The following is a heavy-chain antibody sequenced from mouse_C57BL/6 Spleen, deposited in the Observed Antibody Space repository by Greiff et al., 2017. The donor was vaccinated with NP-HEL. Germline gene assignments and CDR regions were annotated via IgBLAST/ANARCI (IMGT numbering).Heavy chain of an antibody. CDR1: GFSLTSYG. J-gene: IGHJ4*01. Sequence: VKLMESGPGLVQPSQSLSITCTVSGFSLTSYGVHWVRQSPGKGLEWLGVIWSGGSTDYNAAFISRLSISKDNSKSQVFFKMNSLQADDTAIYYCARKAYYSNYAMDYWGQGTSVTVSS. V-gene: IGHV2-2*01. CDR2: IWSGGST. D-gene: IGHD2-5*01. CDR3: ARKAYYSNYAMDY.